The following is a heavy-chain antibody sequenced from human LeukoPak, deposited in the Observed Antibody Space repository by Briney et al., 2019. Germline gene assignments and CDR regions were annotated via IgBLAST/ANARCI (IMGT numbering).Heavy chain of an antibody. CDR3: ARNTYGDPLPLDY. D-gene: IGHD4-17*01. CDR2: IHYSGST. V-gene: IGHV4-59*01. J-gene: IGHJ4*02. CDR1: GGSISSYY. Sequence: SETLSLTCTVSGGSISSYYWSWIRQPPGKGLEWIGYIHYSGSTNYNPSLKSRVTISVDTSKNQFSLKLSSVTAADTAVYYCARNTYGDPLPLDYWGQGTLVTVSS.